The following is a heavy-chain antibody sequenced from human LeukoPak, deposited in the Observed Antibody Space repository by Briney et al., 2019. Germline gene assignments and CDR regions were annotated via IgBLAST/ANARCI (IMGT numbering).Heavy chain of an antibody. Sequence: SETLSLTCTVSGGSISNYYCNWIRQPVGKGLEWIGRIYTSGSTKYNPSLKSRVTMSVDTSNNQFSLKLSSVTAADTAVYYCARGYGYDSTPFDYWGQGTLDTVSS. D-gene: IGHD3-22*01. V-gene: IGHV4-4*07. CDR1: GGSISNYY. CDR2: IYTSGST. CDR3: ARGYGYDSTPFDY. J-gene: IGHJ4*02.